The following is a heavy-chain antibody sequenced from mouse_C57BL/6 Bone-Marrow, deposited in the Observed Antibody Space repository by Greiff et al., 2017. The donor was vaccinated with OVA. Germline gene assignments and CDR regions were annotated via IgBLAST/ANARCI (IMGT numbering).Heavy chain of an antibody. CDR3: ARYLYDNDGVDY. D-gene: IGHD2-4*01. J-gene: IGHJ2*01. Sequence: EVKLEESGGGLVKPGGSLKLSCAASGFTFSSYAMSWVRQTPEKRLEWVATISDGGSYTYYPDNVKGRFTISRNNAQNNLYLQMSHLKSEDTAKDYCARYLYDNDGVDYWGQDTTLTVSS. CDR1: GFTFSSYA. V-gene: IGHV5-4*03. CDR2: ISDGGSYT.